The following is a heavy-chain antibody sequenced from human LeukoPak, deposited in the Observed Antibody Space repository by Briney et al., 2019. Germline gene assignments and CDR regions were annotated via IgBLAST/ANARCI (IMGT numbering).Heavy chain of an antibody. CDR2: ISASGGST. D-gene: IGHD1-14*01. V-gene: IGHV3-23*01. Sequence: GGSLRLSCAASGFTFSSYAMSWVRQAPGKGLEWVSAISASGGSTHYADSVKGRFTISRDNSKNTLYLQMNSLRAEDTAVYYCAKTGSNPRAFDIWGQGTMVTVSS. J-gene: IGHJ3*02. CDR3: AKTGSNPRAFDI. CDR1: GFTFSSYA.